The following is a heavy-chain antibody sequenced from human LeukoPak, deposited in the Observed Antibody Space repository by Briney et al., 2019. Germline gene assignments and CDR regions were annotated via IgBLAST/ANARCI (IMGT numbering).Heavy chain of an antibody. J-gene: IGHJ4*02. Sequence: GGSLRLSCAASGFTFSSYEMNWVRQAPGKGLEWVSYISTSGSTIYYADSGKGRFTISRDNAKNSLYLQMNSLRAEDTAVYYCARDRDNSGWYEPFDYWGQGALVTVSS. CDR2: ISTSGSTI. CDR3: ARDRDNSGWYEPFDY. V-gene: IGHV3-48*03. D-gene: IGHD6-19*01. CDR1: GFTFSSYE.